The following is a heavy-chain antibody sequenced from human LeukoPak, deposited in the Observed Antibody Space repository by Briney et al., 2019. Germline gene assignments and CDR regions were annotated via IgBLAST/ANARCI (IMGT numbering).Heavy chain of an antibody. Sequence: GGSLRLSCAASGFTFSDYYMSWIRQAPGEGLEWVSYISSSGSTISYADSVKGRFTISRDNAKNSLYLQMNSLRAEDTAVYCCARALGGSVGDTSLHYYYGMDLWGRETTVTVSS. D-gene: IGHD1-26*01. J-gene: IGHJ6*02. CDR3: ARALGGSVGDTSLHYYYGMDL. CDR2: ISSSGSTI. CDR1: GFTFSDYY. V-gene: IGHV3-11*01.